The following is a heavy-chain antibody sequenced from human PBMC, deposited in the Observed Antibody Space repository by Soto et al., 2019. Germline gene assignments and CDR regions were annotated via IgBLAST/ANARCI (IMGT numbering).Heavy chain of an antibody. CDR2: ISAYNGNT. J-gene: IGHJ4*02. CDR3: ARGSFDFWSGYEDY. V-gene: IGHV1-18*01. D-gene: IGHD3-3*01. Sequence: GALVKVSCKASGYTFTSYGISWVRQAPGQGLEWMGWISAYNGNTNYAQKLQGRVTMTTDTSTSTAYMELRSLRSDDTAVYYCARGSFDFWSGYEDYWGQGTLVPVSS. CDR1: GYTFTSYG.